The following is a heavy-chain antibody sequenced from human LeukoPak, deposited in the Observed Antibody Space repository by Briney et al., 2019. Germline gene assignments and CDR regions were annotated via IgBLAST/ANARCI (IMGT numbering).Heavy chain of an antibody. V-gene: IGHV3-74*01. Sequence: GGSLRLSCAGSGFTFSNYWMNWVRQAPGKGLVWVSRINSDGSSTSYADSVKGRFTISRDNAKNSLYLQMNSLRAEDTAVYYCARDVATISNWFDPWGQGTLVTVSS. CDR3: ARDVATISNWFDP. J-gene: IGHJ5*02. CDR1: GFTFSNYW. CDR2: INSDGSST. D-gene: IGHD5-24*01.